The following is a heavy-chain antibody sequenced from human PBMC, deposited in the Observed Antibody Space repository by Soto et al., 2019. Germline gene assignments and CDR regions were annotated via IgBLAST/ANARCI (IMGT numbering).Heavy chain of an antibody. D-gene: IGHD1-26*01. Sequence: GASVKVSCKVSGYTLTELSMHWVRQAPGKGLEWMGGFDPEDGETIYAQKFQGRVTMTEDTSTDTAYMELSSRRSEDTAVYYCATQATSPHDFDYWGQGTLVTVSS. V-gene: IGHV1-24*01. CDR2: FDPEDGET. CDR3: ATQATSPHDFDY. J-gene: IGHJ4*02. CDR1: GYTLTELS.